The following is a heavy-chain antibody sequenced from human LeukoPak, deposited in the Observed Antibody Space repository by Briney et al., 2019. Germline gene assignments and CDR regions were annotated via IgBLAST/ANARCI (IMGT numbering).Heavy chain of an antibody. CDR2: ISYDGSNK. CDR1: GFTFSSYG. Sequence: PGRSLRLSCAASGFTFSSYGMHWVRQAPGKGLEWVAVISYDGSNKYYADSVKGRFTISRDNSKNTLHLQMNSLRAEDTAVYYCAKDLDYLYYGSGKLPRGMDVWGQGTTVTVSS. V-gene: IGHV3-30*18. CDR3: AKDLDYLYYGSGKLPRGMDV. J-gene: IGHJ6*02. D-gene: IGHD3-10*01.